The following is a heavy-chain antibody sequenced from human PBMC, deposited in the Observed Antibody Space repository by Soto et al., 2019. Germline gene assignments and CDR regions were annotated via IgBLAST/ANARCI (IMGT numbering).Heavy chain of an antibody. J-gene: IGHJ3*02. V-gene: IGHV1-3*01. Sequence: ASVKVSCKASGYTFTSYAMHWVRQAPGQRLEWMGWINAGNGNTKYSQKFQGRVTITRDTSASTAYMELSSLRSEDTAVYYCARGFAPDYYDSSGYEAFDIWGQGTMVTVSS. CDR1: GYTFTSYA. D-gene: IGHD3-22*01. CDR3: ARGFAPDYYDSSGYEAFDI. CDR2: INAGNGNT.